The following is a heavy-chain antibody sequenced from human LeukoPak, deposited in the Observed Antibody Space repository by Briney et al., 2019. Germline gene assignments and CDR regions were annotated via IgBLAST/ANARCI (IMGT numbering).Heavy chain of an antibody. CDR3: ARVPIAVAGPGWFDP. Sequence: SQTLSLTCAISGDSVSSNSAAWNWIRQSPSRGLEWLGRTYYRSKWYNDYAVSVKSRITINPDTSKNQFSLKLSSVTAADTAVYYCARVPIAVAGPGWFDPWGQGTLVTVSS. CDR2: TYYRSKWYN. CDR1: GDSVSSNSAA. V-gene: IGHV6-1*01. J-gene: IGHJ5*02. D-gene: IGHD6-19*01.